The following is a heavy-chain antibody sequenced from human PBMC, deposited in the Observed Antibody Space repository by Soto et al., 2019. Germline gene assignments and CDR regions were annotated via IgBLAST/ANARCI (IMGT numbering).Heavy chain of an antibody. CDR2: INPNSGGT. J-gene: IGHJ6*03. V-gene: IGHV1-2*02. CDR1: GYTFTGYY. D-gene: IGHD6-13*01. Sequence: GASVKVSCKASGYTFTGYYMHWVRQAPGQGLEWMGWINPNSGGTNYAQKFQGRVTMTRNTSTSTAYMELSSLRSEDTAVYYCARRGQKELGYYMAVGGKGTTVTVSS. CDR3: ARRGQKELGYYMAV.